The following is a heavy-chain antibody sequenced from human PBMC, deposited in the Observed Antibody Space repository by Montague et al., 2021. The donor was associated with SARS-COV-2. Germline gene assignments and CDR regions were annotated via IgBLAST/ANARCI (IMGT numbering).Heavy chain of an antibody. V-gene: IGHV4-59*02. CDR2: IYDSRRR. J-gene: IGHJ4*02. Sequence: SETLSPTCIVSGSSVRCCYCSWIRKRQGQGLERIGYIYDSRRRNXHHXLKSRITISVDTYKNQFYLKLNSMTAADAVVDYCARENTVTTVGGPDYIDAWGQGTLVTVSA. D-gene: IGHD4-17*01. CDR1: GSSVRCCY. CDR3: ARENTVTTVGGPDYIDA.